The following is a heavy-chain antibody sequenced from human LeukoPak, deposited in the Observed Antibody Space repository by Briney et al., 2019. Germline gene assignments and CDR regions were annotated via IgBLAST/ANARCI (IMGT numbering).Heavy chain of an antibody. CDR3: ANGPHYQILTGYYKVRSHLDY. J-gene: IGHJ4*02. V-gene: IGHV3-7*01. CDR2: IKKDGSEK. Sequence: GSLRLSCAASGFTFSSYTMNWVHQAPGKGLEWVANIKKDGSEKYYVDSVKGRFTISRDNAKTSLYLQMNSLRAEDTAVYSCANGPHYQILTGYYKVRSHLDYWGQGTLVTVSS. D-gene: IGHD3-9*01. CDR1: GFTFSSYT.